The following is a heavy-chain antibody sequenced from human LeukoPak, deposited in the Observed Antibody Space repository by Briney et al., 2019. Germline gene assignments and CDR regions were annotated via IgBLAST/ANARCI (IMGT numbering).Heavy chain of an antibody. V-gene: IGHV3-23*01. CDR3: AKSYRSSRRYYDY. CDR2: ISGSGGAT. J-gene: IGHJ4*03. Sequence: AGGSLTLFCAASGFTFSTSAMSWVRQAPGKGLDWVSGISGSGGATYYADSVKGRFSSSRDNSKNALYLEMNSLRAEDTAVYYCAKSYRSSRRYYDYSVHGTLVTVSS. D-gene: IGHD6-13*01. CDR1: GFTFSTSA.